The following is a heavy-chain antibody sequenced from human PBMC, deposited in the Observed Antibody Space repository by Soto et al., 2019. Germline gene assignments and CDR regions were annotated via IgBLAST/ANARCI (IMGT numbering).Heavy chain of an antibody. Sequence: GGSLRLSCAASGFTFSSYAMHWVRQAPGKALEWVSGIGHGGNSINYGDSVKGRFTISRDNSNNILFLEMTGLRAEDTAVYYCARPDDKDILTGCYNWGQGALVTVSS. CDR1: GFTFSSYA. D-gene: IGHD3-9*01. CDR3: ARPDDKDILTGCYN. V-gene: IGHV3-33*08. J-gene: IGHJ4*02. CDR2: IGHGGNSI.